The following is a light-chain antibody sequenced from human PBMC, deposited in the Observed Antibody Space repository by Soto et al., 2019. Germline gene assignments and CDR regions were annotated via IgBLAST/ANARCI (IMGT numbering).Light chain of an antibody. CDR1: QSVSSGR. V-gene: IGKV3-20*01. Sequence: EIVLTQSPGTLSLSPGERATLSCRASQSVSSGRLAWYQQKPGQAPRLLISDASSRATGIPDRFSGSGSGTDFTLTISRLEPEDFATYDCQQFGSSPFTFGPGTKVDIK. CDR3: QQFGSSPFT. CDR2: DAS. J-gene: IGKJ3*01.